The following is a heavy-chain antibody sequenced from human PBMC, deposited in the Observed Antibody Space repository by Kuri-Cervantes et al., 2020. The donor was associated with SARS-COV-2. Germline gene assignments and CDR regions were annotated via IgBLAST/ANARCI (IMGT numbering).Heavy chain of an antibody. D-gene: IGHD5-24*01. CDR2: ISYDGSNK. Sequence: SLKISCAASGFTFSSYAMHWVRQAPGKGLEWVAVISYDGSNKYYADSVKGRFTISRDNSKNTLYLQMNSLRAEDTAVYYCTREMAGDYYYMDVWGKGTTVTVSS. CDR3: TREMAGDYYYMDV. V-gene: IGHV3-30-3*01. CDR1: GFTFSSYA. J-gene: IGHJ6*03.